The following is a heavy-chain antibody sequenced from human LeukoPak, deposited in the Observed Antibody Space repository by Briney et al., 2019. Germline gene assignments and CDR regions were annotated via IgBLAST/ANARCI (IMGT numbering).Heavy chain of an antibody. Sequence: ASVKVSCKASGYTFTSYDISWVRQAPGQGLEWMGWISAYNGNTNYAQKLQGRVTMTTDTSTSTAYMELRSLRSDDTAVYYCARDRYGDYYNWFDPWGQGTLVTVSS. V-gene: IGHV1-18*01. CDR3: ARDRYGDYYNWFDP. J-gene: IGHJ5*02. D-gene: IGHD4-17*01. CDR1: GYTFTSYD. CDR2: ISAYNGNT.